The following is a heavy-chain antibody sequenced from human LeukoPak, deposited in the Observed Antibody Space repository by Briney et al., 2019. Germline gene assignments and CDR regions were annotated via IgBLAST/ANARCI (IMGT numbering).Heavy chain of an antibody. J-gene: IGHJ1*01. CDR1: GFTVSSNY. CDR3: AGVSGTDGAEYFQH. D-gene: IGHD5-24*01. Sequence: GGSLRLSCAASGFTVSSNYMSWVRQAPGEGLEWVSVIYSGGSTYYADSVKGRFTISRDNSKNTLYLQMNSLRAEDTAVYYCAGVSGTDGAEYFQHWGQGTLVTVSS. V-gene: IGHV3-53*01. CDR2: IYSGGST.